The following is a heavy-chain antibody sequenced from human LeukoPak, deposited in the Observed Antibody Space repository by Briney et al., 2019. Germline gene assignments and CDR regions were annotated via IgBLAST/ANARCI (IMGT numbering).Heavy chain of an antibody. CDR2: ISGSGGST. J-gene: IGHJ4*02. D-gene: IGHD3-22*01. Sequence: GGSLRLSCAASGFTFSSYGMSWVRQAPGKGLEWVSAISGSGGSTYYADSVKGRFTISRDNSKNTLYLQMNSLRAEDTAVYYCAKDRWLLLGYFDYWGQGTLVTVSS. CDR1: GFTFSSYG. CDR3: AKDRWLLLGYFDY. V-gene: IGHV3-23*01.